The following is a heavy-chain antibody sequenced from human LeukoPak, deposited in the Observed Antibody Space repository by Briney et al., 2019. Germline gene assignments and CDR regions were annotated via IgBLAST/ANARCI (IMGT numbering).Heavy chain of an antibody. D-gene: IGHD3-22*01. Sequence: GGSLRLSCAASGFTFSSYAMSWVRQAPGKGLEWVSAISGSGGSTYCADSVKGRFTISRDNSKNTLYLQMNSLRAEDTAVYYCAKITMIVVAPGAFDIWGQGTMVTVSS. CDR2: ISGSGGST. CDR1: GFTFSSYA. J-gene: IGHJ3*02. CDR3: AKITMIVVAPGAFDI. V-gene: IGHV3-23*01.